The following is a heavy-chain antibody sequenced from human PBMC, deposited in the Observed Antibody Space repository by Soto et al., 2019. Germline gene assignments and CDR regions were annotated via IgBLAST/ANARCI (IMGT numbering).Heavy chain of an antibody. V-gene: IGHV3-30*18. J-gene: IGHJ6*02. CDR1: GFTFSSYG. D-gene: IGHD6-6*01. CDR3: AKRYSSSTYYYYGMDV. Sequence: PGGSLRLSCAASGFTFSSYGMHWVRQAPGKGLEWVAVISYDGSNKYYADSVKGRFTISRDNSKNTLYLQMNSLRAEDTAVYYCAKRYSSSTYYYYGMDVWGQGTTVTVSS. CDR2: ISYDGSNK.